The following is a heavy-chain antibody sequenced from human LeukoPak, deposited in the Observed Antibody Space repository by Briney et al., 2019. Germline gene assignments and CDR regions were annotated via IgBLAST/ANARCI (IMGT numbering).Heavy chain of an antibody. D-gene: IGHD3-3*01. V-gene: IGHV5-51*01. CDR2: IYPGDSDT. CDR1: GYSFTSYW. J-gene: IGHJ3*02. CDR3: ARKVYYDFWSGYPDAFDI. Sequence: GESLKISCKGSGYSFTSYWVGWVRQMPGKGLEWMGIIYPGDSDTRYSPSFQGQVTISADKSISTAYLQWSSLKASDTAMYYCARKVYYDFWSGYPDAFDIWGQGTMVTVSS.